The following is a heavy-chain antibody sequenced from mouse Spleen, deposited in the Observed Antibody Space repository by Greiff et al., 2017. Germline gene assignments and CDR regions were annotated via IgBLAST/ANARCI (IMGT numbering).Heavy chain of an antibody. CDR3: ARNGYYAMDY. J-gene: IGHJ4*01. CDR2: IYPGSGNT. Sequence: QVQLKESGPELVKPGASVKISCKASGYSFTSYYIHWVKQRPGQGLEWIGWIYPGSGNTKYNEKFKGKATLTADTSSSTAYMQLSSLTSEDSAVYYCARNGYYAMDYWGQGTSVTVSS. CDR1: GYSFTSYY. V-gene: IGHV1-66*01.